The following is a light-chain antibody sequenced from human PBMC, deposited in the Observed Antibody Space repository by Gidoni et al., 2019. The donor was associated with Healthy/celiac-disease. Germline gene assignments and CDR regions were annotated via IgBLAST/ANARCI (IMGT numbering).Light chain of an antibody. CDR2: AAS. Sequence: DIQMTQSPSSLSASVGDRVTITCRASQSISSYLNWYQQKPGKAPKPLIYAASSLQSGVPSRFSGSGSGTDFTLTISSLQPEDFATYYCQQSYSTPLFGGXTKVEIK. J-gene: IGKJ4*01. V-gene: IGKV1-39*01. CDR3: QQSYSTPL. CDR1: QSISSY.